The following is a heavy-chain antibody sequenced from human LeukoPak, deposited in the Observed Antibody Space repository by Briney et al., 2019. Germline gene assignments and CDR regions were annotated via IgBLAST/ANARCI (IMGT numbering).Heavy chain of an antibody. CDR2: IKSKTDGGTT. Sequence: PGGSLRLSCAASGFTFSNAWMSWVRQAPGKGLEWVGRIKSKTDGGTTDYAAPVKGRFTISRDDSKNTLYLQMNSLKTEDTAVYYCTTYSSSWYSAFDIWGQGTMVTVSS. CDR3: TTYSSSWYSAFDI. V-gene: IGHV3-15*01. D-gene: IGHD6-13*01. J-gene: IGHJ3*02. CDR1: GFTFSNAW.